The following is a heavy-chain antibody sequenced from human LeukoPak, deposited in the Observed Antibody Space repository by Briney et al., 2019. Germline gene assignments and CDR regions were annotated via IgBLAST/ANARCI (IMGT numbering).Heavy chain of an antibody. V-gene: IGHV3-9*01. CDR3: AKTPFSTSPYYYFDY. D-gene: IGHD2-2*01. CDR1: GFIFDDYA. Sequence: GGSLRLSCTASGFIFDDYAMHWVRQAPGKGLEWVSGISWNGGVITYADSVKGRFTISRDNAKNSLYLQMNSLGVEDTALYFCAKTPFSTSPYYYFDYWGQGTLVTVSS. J-gene: IGHJ4*02. CDR2: ISWNGGVI.